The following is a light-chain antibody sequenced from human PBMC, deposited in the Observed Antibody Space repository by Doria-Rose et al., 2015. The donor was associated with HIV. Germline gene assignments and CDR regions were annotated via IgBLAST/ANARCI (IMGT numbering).Light chain of an antibody. CDR3: GTWDSSLSSVV. V-gene: IGLV1-51*02. CDR1: SANIGKNY. J-gene: IGLJ2*01. Sequence: QPGLTQPPSVSAAPRQKVTIPCSGSSANIGKNYVSWHQQLPGTAPTLVIYENNRRPSGIPDRFSGSKSGTSATLGITGLQTGGEADYYCGTWDSSLSSVVFGGGTGLTVL. CDR2: ENN.